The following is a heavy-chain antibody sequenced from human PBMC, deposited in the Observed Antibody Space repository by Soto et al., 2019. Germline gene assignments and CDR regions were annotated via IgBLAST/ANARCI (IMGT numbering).Heavy chain of an antibody. CDR1: GGSISSYY. CDR2: IYYSGST. J-gene: IGHJ5*02. D-gene: IGHD3-22*01. V-gene: IGHV4-59*08. CDR3: ARHKNYYDSSGYYYIRWFDP. Sequence: SETLSLTCTVSGGSISSYYWSWIRQPPGKGLEWIGYIYYSGSTNYNPSLKSRVTISVDTSKNQFSLKLSSVTAADTAVYYCARHKNYYDSSGYYYIRWFDPWGQGTLVTVS.